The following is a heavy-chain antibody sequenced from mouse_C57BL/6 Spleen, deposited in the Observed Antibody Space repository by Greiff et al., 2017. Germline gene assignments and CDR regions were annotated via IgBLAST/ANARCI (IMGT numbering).Heavy chain of an antibody. J-gene: IGHJ3*01. CDR1: GFTFSSYA. V-gene: IGHV5-4*03. CDR2: ISDGGSYT. D-gene: IGHD1-1*01. CDR3: ADGLGYYDGVAY. Sequence: EVMLVESGGGLVKPGGSLKLSCAASGFTFSSYAMSWVRQTPEKRLEWVATISDGGSYTYYPDNVKGRFTISRDNAKNNLYLQMSHLKSEDTAMYYCADGLGYYDGVAYWGQGTLVTVSA.